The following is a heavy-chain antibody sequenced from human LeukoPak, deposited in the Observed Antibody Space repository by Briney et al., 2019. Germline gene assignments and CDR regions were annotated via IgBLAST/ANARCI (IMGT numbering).Heavy chain of an antibody. V-gene: IGHV1-2*02. CDR1: GYTFTGYY. J-gene: IGHJ4*02. Sequence: ASVKVSCKASGYTFTGYYMHWVRQAPGQGLEWMGWINPNSGGTKFAQNFQGRVTMTRDTSISTAYMELSRLRSDDTAVYYCARDQGGYYSNSRVFDYWGQGTLVTVSS. CDR2: INPNSGGT. CDR3: ARDQGGYYSNSRVFDY. D-gene: IGHD3-10*01.